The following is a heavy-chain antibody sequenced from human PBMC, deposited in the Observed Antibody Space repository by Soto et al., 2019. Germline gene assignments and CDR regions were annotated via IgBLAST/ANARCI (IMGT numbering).Heavy chain of an antibody. J-gene: IGHJ6*02. Sequence: GGSLSLSCAASGFTFSSYSMNWVRQAPGKGLEWVSYISSSSSTIYYADSVKGRFTISRDNAKNSLYLQMNSLRDEHTAVYYCARERDIVVVPAAMLSYYYYGMDVWGQGTTVTVSS. D-gene: IGHD2-2*01. V-gene: IGHV3-48*02. CDR3: ARERDIVVVPAAMLSYYYYGMDV. CDR1: GFTFSSYS. CDR2: ISSSSSTI.